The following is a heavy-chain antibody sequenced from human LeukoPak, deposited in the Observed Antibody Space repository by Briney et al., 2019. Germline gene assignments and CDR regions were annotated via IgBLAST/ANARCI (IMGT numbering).Heavy chain of an antibody. CDR3: ARGPTGDAFDI. CDR1: GYTFTSYY. D-gene: IGHD2-8*02. Sequence: ASVKVSCKASGYTFTSYYMHWVRQAPGQGLEWMGIINPSGGSTSYAQKFQGRVTITADESTSTAYMELSSLRSEDTAVYYCARGPTGDAFDIWGQGTMVTVSS. CDR2: INPSGGST. J-gene: IGHJ3*02. V-gene: IGHV1-46*01.